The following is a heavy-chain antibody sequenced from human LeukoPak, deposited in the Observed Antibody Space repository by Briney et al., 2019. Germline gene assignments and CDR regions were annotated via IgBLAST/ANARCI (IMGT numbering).Heavy chain of an antibody. CDR2: ISGSGGST. CDR3: AKDLRAARRGFDY. D-gene: IGHD6-6*01. J-gene: IGHJ4*02. V-gene: IGHV3-23*01. CDR1: GFTFSSYA. Sequence: GSLRLSCEASGFTFSSYAMTWVRQAPGKGLEWVSAISGSGGSTYYADSVKGRFTISGDNSKNTLYLQMNSLRAEDTAVYYCAKDLRAARRGFDYWGQGTLVTVSS.